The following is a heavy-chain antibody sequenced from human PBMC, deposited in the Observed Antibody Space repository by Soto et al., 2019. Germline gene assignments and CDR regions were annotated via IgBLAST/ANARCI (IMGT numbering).Heavy chain of an antibody. CDR2: IDPRGSYV. D-gene: IGHD2-2*01. CDR3: ARLFCSTTTCDSWFDP. V-gene: IGHV5-10-1*01. Sequence: GESLKISCTGFGYTFTTFWISWVRQMPAKALEWMGRIDPRGSYVNYSTSFQGHVPTSLDKSISTASLPWGSLKASDTAMYYCARLFCSTTTCDSWFDPWGQGTLVTVSS. CDR1: GYTFTTFW. J-gene: IGHJ5*02.